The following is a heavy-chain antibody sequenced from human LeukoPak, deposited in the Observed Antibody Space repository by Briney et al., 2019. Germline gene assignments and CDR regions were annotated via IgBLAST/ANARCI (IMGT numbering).Heavy chain of an antibody. Sequence: GGSLRLSCAASEITFSDYAMTWVRQAPGKGLEWVGRIKSKDDGGTTDYAAPGKGTFTISRDDSKNTLYLQMNSLKTEDTAVYYCTTDLTFYYDSRGYGRVDYWGQGTLVTVSS. CDR1: EITFSDYA. J-gene: IGHJ4*02. D-gene: IGHD3-22*01. V-gene: IGHV3-15*01. CDR3: TTDLTFYYDSRGYGRVDY. CDR2: IKSKDDGGTT.